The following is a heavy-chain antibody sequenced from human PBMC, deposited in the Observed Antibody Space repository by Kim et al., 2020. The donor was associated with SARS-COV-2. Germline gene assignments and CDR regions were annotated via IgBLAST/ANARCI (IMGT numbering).Heavy chain of an antibody. D-gene: IGHD3-10*01. CDR3: ARGAMVRGVIIFYYYYGM. Sequence: SETLSLTCAVYGGSFSGYYWSWIRQPPGKGLEWIGEINHSGSTNYNPSLKSRVTISVDTSKNQFSLKLSSVTAADTAVYYCARGAMVRGVIIFYYYYGM. V-gene: IGHV4-34*01. J-gene: IGHJ6*01. CDR1: GGSFSGYY. CDR2: INHSGST.